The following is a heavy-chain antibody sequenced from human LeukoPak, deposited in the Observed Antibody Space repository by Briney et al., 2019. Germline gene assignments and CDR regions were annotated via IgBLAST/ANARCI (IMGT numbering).Heavy chain of an antibody. Sequence: GGSLRLTCAASGFTFTTYTMAWVRQAPGKGLEWVSTISGTGGGTAYADSVKGRFTISRDNSKNTLYLQMNSLRAEDTAIYFGSKHPSTGFYYFDLWGQGTLVTVSS. CDR2: ISGTGGGT. V-gene: IGHV3-23*01. J-gene: IGHJ4*02. CDR3: SKHPSTGFYYFDL. CDR1: GFTFTTYT. D-gene: IGHD6-19*01.